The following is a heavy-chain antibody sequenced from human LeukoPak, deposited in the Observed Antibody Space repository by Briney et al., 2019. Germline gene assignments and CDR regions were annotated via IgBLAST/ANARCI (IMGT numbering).Heavy chain of an antibody. V-gene: IGHV4-59*08. CDR1: GGSISSYY. D-gene: IGHD3-10*01. CDR3: ARARITMVRGPEFDY. J-gene: IGHJ4*02. CDR2: IYYSGST. Sequence: SETLSLTRTVSGGSISSYYWSWIRQPPGKGLEWIGYIYYSGSTNYNPSLKSRVTISVDTSKNQFSLKLSSVTAADTAVYYCARARITMVRGPEFDYWGQGTLVTVSS.